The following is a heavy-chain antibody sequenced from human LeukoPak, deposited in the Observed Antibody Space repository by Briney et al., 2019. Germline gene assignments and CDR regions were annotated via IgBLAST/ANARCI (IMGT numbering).Heavy chain of an antibody. Sequence: GGSLRLSCGASGFTFSSYAMTWVRQGPGKGLEWVSTISSSGGNTYNADSVKGRFTISRDNSKNTLYLQMNSLRAEDTAVYYCARRAASSGYYFDQWGQGTLVSVSS. CDR2: ISSSGGNT. V-gene: IGHV3-23*01. J-gene: IGHJ4*02. D-gene: IGHD6-19*01. CDR3: ARRAASSGYYFDQ. CDR1: GFTFSSYA.